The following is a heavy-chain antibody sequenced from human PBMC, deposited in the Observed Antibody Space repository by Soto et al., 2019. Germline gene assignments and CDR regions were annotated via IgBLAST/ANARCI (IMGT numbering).Heavy chain of an antibody. Sequence: QVQLVESGGGVVQPGRSLRLSCAASGFTFSDYAMHWVRQAPGKGLEWVTRILSDGDNKYIDSVKGRFTISRDNSKNTLYLQMNSLRAEDTAVYYCARDRLAAYYYGMDVWGQGTTVIVSS. J-gene: IGHJ6*02. D-gene: IGHD6-25*01. CDR2: ILSDGDNK. V-gene: IGHV3-30-3*01. CDR1: GFTFSDYA. CDR3: ARDRLAAYYYGMDV.